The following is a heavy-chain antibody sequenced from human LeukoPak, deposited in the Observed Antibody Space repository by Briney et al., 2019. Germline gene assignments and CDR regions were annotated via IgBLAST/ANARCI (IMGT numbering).Heavy chain of an antibody. J-gene: IGHJ6*02. D-gene: IGHD5-18*01. CDR2: IIPIFGTA. CDR1: GGTFSSYA. V-gene: IGHV1-69*13. CDR3: ATESGYSYVRGYYYGMDV. Sequence: ASVKVSCKASGGTFSSYAISWVRQAPGQGLEWMGGIIPIFGTANYAQKFQGRVTITADESTSTAYMELSSLRSEDTAAYYCATESGYSYVRGYYYGMDVWGQGTTVTVSS.